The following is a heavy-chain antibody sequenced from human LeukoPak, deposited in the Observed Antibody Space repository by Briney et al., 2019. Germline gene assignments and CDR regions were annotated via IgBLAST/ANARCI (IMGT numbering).Heavy chain of an antibody. Sequence: GGSLRLSCAASGFTFSSYGMHWVRQAPGKGLEWVALIWYDGSKRYYADSVKGRFTISRDDSKNTLYLQMNSLRAEDTAVYYCAREYSGSYYDYWGQGTLVTVSS. V-gene: IGHV3-33*01. D-gene: IGHD1-26*01. J-gene: IGHJ4*02. CDR3: AREYSGSYYDY. CDR1: GFTFSSYG. CDR2: IWYDGSKR.